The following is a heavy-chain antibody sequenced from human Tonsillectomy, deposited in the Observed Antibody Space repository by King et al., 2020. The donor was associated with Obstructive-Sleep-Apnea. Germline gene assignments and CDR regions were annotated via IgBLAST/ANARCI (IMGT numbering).Heavy chain of an antibody. CDR3: TRDGAAAAVIY. V-gene: IGHV3-11*01. D-gene: IGHD6-13*01. CDR1: GFSFSDYY. J-gene: IGHJ4*02. Sequence: VQLVESGGGLVKPGGSLRLSCAASGFSFSDYYMSWIRQAPGKGLEWVSVISSTGITIDYADSVKGRFTISRDNGKNSLYLQMNSLRAEDTAVYYCTRDGAAAAVIYWGQGTLVTVSS. CDR2: ISSTGITI.